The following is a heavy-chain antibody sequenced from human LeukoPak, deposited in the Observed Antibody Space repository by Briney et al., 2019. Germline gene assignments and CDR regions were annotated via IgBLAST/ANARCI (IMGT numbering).Heavy chain of an antibody. CDR2: IYPGDSDT. V-gene: IGHV5-51*01. CDR1: GYSFISYW. J-gene: IGHJ4*02. D-gene: IGHD6-19*01. CDR3: ARLGRAVAGSRDLDY. Sequence: GESLKISCKGSGYSFISYWIGWVRQTPGKGLEWMGIIYPGDSDTRYSPSFQGQVTISADKSISTAYLQWSSLKASDTAMYYCARLGRAVAGSRDLDYWGQGTLVTVSS.